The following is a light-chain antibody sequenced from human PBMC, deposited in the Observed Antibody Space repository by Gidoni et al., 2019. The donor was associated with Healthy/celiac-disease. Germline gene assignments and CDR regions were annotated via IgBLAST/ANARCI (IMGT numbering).Light chain of an antibody. V-gene: IGLV2-8*01. CDR1: SSDVGGYNY. Sequence: QSALTQPPSASGSPGQSVTISCTGTSSDVGGYNYVSWYQQHPGKAPKLMIYEVSKRPSGVPDRFFGSKSGNTASLTVSGLQAEDEADYYCSSYAGSNNVVFGGGTKLTGL. CDR3: SSYAGSNNVV. J-gene: IGLJ2*01. CDR2: EVS.